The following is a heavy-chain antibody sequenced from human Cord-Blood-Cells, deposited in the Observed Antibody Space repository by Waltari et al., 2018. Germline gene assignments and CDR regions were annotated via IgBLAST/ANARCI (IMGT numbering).Heavy chain of an antibody. CDR3: ARGAAMHDY. V-gene: IGHV3-21*01. D-gene: IGHD2-2*01. CDR2: NSSSSRYM. Sequence: EVQLVASGGGLVKPGGYLRLSCAASGFTFSSYRMNWVRQAPGKGLEWVSSNSSSSRYMYYAESVKGRFTISRDNAKNSLYVQMNSLRAEDTAVYYCARGAAMHDYWGQGTLVTVSS. CDR1: GFTFSSYR. J-gene: IGHJ4*02.